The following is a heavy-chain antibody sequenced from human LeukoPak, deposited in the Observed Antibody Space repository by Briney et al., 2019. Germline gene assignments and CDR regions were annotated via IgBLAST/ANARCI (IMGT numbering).Heavy chain of an antibody. CDR2: MNPNSGKT. CDR1: GYTFTSYD. CDR3: ARGLFFYGDPEDWFDP. V-gene: IGHV1-8*01. Sequence: ASVKVSCKASGYTFTSYDINWVRQATGQGLEWMGWMNPNSGKTGYAQKFQGRVTITRNTSISTAYMELSSLRSENTAVYYCARGLFFYGDPEDWFDPWGQGTLVTVSS. J-gene: IGHJ5*02. D-gene: IGHD4-17*01.